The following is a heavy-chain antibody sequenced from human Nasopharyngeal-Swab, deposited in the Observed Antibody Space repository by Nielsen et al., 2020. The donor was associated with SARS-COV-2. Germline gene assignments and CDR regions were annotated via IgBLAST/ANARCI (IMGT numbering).Heavy chain of an antibody. CDR2: MNPNSGNT. Sequence: ASVKVSCKTSGDTFNRKAINWVRQATGQGLEWMGWMNPNSGNTGYAQKFQGRVTMTRNTSISTAYMELSSLRSEDTAVYYCARAGKIQLWFNSLYYFDYWGQGILVTVSS. CDR3: ARAGKIQLWFNSLYYFDY. J-gene: IGHJ4*02. D-gene: IGHD5-18*01. CDR1: GDTFNRKA. V-gene: IGHV1-8*01.